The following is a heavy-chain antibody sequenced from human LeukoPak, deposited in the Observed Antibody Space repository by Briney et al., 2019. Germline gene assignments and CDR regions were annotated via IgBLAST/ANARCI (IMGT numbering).Heavy chain of an antibody. J-gene: IGHJ2*01. CDR3: ARDGMQLWLRGYFDL. CDR1: GYNFTGYG. Sequence: ASVKVSCKASGYNFTGYGVTWVRQAPGQGLEWMGWISVYNGNTNYAQKVQGRVTVTTDTATNTAYMELRNLTSDDTAVYYCARDGMQLWLRGYFDLWGRGTLVTVSS. D-gene: IGHD5-18*01. V-gene: IGHV1-18*01. CDR2: ISVYNGNT.